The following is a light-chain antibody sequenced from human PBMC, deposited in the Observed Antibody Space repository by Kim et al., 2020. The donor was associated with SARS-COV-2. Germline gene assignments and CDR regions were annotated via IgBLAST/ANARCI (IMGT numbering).Light chain of an antibody. J-gene: IGLJ3*02. V-gene: IGLV3-21*04. CDR3: QVWDSSSDHWV. CDR2: YDS. CDR1: DIGSNS. Sequence: APGKTARITCGGNDIGSNSVHWYQQKPGQAPVLVIYYDSDRPSGIPERFSGSNSGNTATLTISRVEAGDEADYYCQVWDSSSDHWVFGGGTQLTV.